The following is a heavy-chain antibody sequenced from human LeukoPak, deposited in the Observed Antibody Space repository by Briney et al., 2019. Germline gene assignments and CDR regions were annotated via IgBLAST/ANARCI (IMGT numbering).Heavy chain of an antibody. D-gene: IGHD3-3*01. CDR3: ARGGVTIFGVVNQ. Sequence: GGSLRLSCAASGFTFSSYSTNWVRQAPGKGLEGVSSISSSSSYIYYADSVKGRFTISRDNAKNSLYLQMNSLRAEDTAVYYCARGGVTIFGVVNQWGQGTLVTVSS. V-gene: IGHV3-21*01. J-gene: IGHJ4*02. CDR2: ISSSSSYI. CDR1: GFTFSSYS.